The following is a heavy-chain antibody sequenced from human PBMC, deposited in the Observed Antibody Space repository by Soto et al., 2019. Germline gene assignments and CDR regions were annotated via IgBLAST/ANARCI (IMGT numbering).Heavy chain of an antibody. Sequence: QVQLQESGPGLVKPSQTLSLTCTVSGGSISSGGTGSYWTWIRQLPGKGLEWIGYIYYTGNTYYNPSRTSRPTISMDTSENQFSLKLTSVTAADTAVYFCASGHDAYKVRYWGQGTLVTVSS. CDR3: ASGHDAYKVRY. CDR1: GGSISSGGTGSY. D-gene: IGHD1-1*01. J-gene: IGHJ4*02. CDR2: IYYTGNT. V-gene: IGHV4-31*03.